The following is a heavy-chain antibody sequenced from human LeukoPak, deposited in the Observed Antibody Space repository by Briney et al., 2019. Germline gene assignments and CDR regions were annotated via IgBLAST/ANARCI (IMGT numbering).Heavy chain of an antibody. D-gene: IGHD6-13*01. V-gene: IGHV3-30*03. CDR2: ISYDGSNK. J-gene: IGHJ4*02. CDR3: ARARIAAEVDY. Sequence: GGSLRLSCAASGFTFSSYGMHWVRQAPGKGLEWVAVISYDGSNKYYADSVKGRFTISRDNSKNTLYLQMNSLRAEDTAVYYCARARIAAEVDYWGQGTLVTVSS. CDR1: GFTFSSYG.